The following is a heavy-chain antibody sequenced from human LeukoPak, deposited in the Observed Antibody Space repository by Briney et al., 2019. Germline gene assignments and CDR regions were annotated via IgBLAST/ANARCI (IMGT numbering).Heavy chain of an antibody. D-gene: IGHD4-17*01. CDR1: GGSISSYY. V-gene: IGHV4-59*01. J-gene: IGHJ4*02. Sequence: SETLSLTCTVSGGSISSYYWSWIRQPQGKGLEWIGYIYYSGSTNYNPSLKSRVTISVDTSKNQFSLKLSSVTAADTAVYYCARGNYGDYSFDYWGQGTLVTVSS. CDR2: IYYSGST. CDR3: ARGNYGDYSFDY.